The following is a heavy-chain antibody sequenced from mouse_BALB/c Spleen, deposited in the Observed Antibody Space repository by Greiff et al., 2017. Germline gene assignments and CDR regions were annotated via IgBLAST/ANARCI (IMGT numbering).Heavy chain of an antibody. D-gene: IGHD1-2*01. CDR2: IWAGGST. CDR3: ARGYYGYYFDY. Sequence: QVQLKESGPGLVAPSQSLSITCTVSGFSLTSYGVHWVRQPPGKGLEWLGVIWAGGSTNYNSALMSRLSISKDNSKSQVFLKMNSLQTDDTAMYYCARGYYGYYFDYWGQGTTLTVSS. V-gene: IGHV2-9*02. CDR1: GFSLTSYG. J-gene: IGHJ2*01.